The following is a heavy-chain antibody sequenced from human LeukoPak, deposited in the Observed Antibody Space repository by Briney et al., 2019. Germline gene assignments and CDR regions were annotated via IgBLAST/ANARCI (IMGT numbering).Heavy chain of an antibody. J-gene: IGHJ4*02. CDR1: GGTFSSYA. V-gene: IGHV1-69*13. Sequence: ASVKVSCKASGGTFSSYAISWLRQAPGQGLEWMGGIIPIFGTANYAQKFQGRVTITADESTSTAYMELSSLRSEDTAVYYCATPIGELLPIVWGQGTLVTVSS. CDR2: IIPIFGTA. D-gene: IGHD1-26*01. CDR3: ATPIGELLPIV.